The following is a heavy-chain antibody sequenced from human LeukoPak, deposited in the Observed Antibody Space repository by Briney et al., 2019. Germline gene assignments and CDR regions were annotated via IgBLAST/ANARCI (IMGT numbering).Heavy chain of an antibody. D-gene: IGHD3-10*01. CDR2: ISAYNGNT. CDR3: ARGDYYGSGTYYKKTVDY. Sequence: ASVKVSCKASGYTFTGYYMHWVRQAPGQGLEWMGWISAYNGNTNYAQKLQGRVTMTTDTSTSTAYMELRSLRSDDTAVYYCARGDYYGSGTYYKKTVDYWGQGTLVTVSS. CDR1: GYTFTGYY. V-gene: IGHV1-18*04. J-gene: IGHJ4*02.